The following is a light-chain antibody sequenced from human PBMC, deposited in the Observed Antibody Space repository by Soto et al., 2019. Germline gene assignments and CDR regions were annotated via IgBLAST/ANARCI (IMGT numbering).Light chain of an antibody. CDR2: DVS. CDR3: NSYTSSSTYV. CDR1: SSDVGGYNY. V-gene: IGLV2-14*01. Sequence: QSVLTQPASVSGSPGQSITISCTGTSSDVGGYNYVSWYQQHPGKAPKLMIYDVSNRPSGVSNRFSGSKSGNTASLTISGLQAEDGADYYCNSYTSSSTYVFGTVTEVTVL. J-gene: IGLJ1*01.